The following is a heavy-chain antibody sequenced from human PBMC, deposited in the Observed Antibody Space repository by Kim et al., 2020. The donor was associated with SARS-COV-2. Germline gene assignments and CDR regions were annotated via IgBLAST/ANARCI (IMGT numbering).Heavy chain of an antibody. D-gene: IGHD3-10*01. CDR1: GFTFSSYG. CDR2: ISYDGSNK. Sequence: GGSLRLSCAASGFTFSSYGMHWVRQAPGKGLEWVAVISYDGSNKYYADSVKGRFTISRDNSKNTLYLQMNSLRAEDTAVYYCARDLDYGSGSSLTRSYYYYGMDVWGQGTTVTVSS. J-gene: IGHJ6*02. V-gene: IGHV3-33*05. CDR3: ARDLDYGSGSSLTRSYYYYGMDV.